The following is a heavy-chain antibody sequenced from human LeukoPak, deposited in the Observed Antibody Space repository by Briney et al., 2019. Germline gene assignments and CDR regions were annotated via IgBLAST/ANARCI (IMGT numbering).Heavy chain of an antibody. CDR2: ISAYNGNT. D-gene: IGHD3-3*01. CDR1: GYTFTSYG. J-gene: IGHJ6*02. V-gene: IGHV1-18*01. CDR3: ARVLVGAYYDFWSGYSRTLTNYYYYGMDV. Sequence: ASVKVSCKASGYTFTSYGISWVRQAPGQGLEWMGWISAYNGNTNYAQKLQGRVTMTTDTSTSTAYMELRSLRSDDTAVYYCARVLVGAYYDFWSGYSRTLTNYYYYGMDVWGQGTTVTVSS.